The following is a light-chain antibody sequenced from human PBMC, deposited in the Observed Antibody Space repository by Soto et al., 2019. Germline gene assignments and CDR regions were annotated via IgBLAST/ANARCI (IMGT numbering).Light chain of an antibody. CDR1: QSVSSTF. J-gene: IGKJ3*01. Sequence: EIVLTQSPGTLSLSPGARAPLSCRASQSVSSTFLAWYQQKPGQAPRLLIYAASSRATGIPDRFSGSGSGTDFTRAICRLGVEDFAVYYCQQYGSALFRVGPGTKVDIK. CDR2: AAS. CDR3: QQYGSALFR. V-gene: IGKV3-20*01.